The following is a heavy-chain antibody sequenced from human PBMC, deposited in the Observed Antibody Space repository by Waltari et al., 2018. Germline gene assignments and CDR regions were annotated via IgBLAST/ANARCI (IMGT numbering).Heavy chain of an antibody. V-gene: IGHV3-23*03. CDR3: AKGFDRASFDS. Sequence: QLLESGGGLVQPGGSLSLSCAASGFFFVSFPMNWVRQAPGQGLEWVSICRGGGDTDYADSVRGRFIISRANSNNMLYLQMNSLRPEDTAVYYCAKGFDRASFDSWGQGALVTVSS. CDR1: GFFFVSFP. J-gene: IGHJ4*02. D-gene: IGHD3-22*01. CDR2: ICRGGGDT.